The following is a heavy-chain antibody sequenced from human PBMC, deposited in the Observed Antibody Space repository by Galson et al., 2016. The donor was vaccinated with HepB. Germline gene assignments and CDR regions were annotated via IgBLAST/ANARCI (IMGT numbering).Heavy chain of an antibody. CDR2: IIPFYNQG. Sequence: SVKVSCKASGGTFNKFILSWVRQAPGQGLEWMGGIIPFYNQGDYSQKFQGRVFITADDSTRTTYMEMSSLTSEDTALYFCASGRTLGKFDSWGQGTQVTVSS. CDR3: ASGRTLGKFDS. V-gene: IGHV1-69*13. D-gene: IGHD1-1*01. CDR1: GGTFNKFI. J-gene: IGHJ5*01.